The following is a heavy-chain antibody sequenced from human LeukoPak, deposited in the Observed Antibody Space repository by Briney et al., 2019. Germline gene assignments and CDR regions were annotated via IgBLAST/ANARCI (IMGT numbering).Heavy chain of an antibody. CDR3: AREELVGATLGFDY. J-gene: IGHJ4*02. D-gene: IGHD1-26*01. CDR2: INPTGGST. CDR1: GYTFTSYY. Sequence: ASVKVSCKASGYTFTSYYMHWVRQAPGQGLEWMGLINPTGGSTGYAQKFQGRVTMTRDMSTSTDYMELSSLRSEDTAIYYCAREELVGATLGFDYWGQGTLVTVSS. V-gene: IGHV1-46*01.